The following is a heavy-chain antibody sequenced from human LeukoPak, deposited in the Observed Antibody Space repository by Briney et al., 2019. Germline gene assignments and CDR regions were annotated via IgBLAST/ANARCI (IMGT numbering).Heavy chain of an antibody. J-gene: IGHJ4*02. Sequence: ASVKVSCKASGYTFTSYAMHWVRQAPGQRLEWMGWINAGNGNTKYSQKFQGRVTITRDTSASTAYMELSSLRSEDTAVYYCARVFWSGYYIDYWGQGTLVTVSS. CDR3: ARVFWSGYYIDY. CDR1: GYTFTSYA. CDR2: INAGNGNT. D-gene: IGHD3-3*01. V-gene: IGHV1-3*01.